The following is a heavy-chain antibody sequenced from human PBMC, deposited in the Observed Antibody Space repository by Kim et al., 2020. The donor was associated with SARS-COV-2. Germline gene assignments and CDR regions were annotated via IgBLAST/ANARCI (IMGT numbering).Heavy chain of an antibody. CDR2: ISSSSSYI. Sequence: GGSLRLSCAASGFTFSSYSMNWVRQAPGKGLEWVSSISSSSSYIYYADSVKGRFTISRDNAKNSLYLQMNSLRAEDTAVYYCARDGVPMVRGVIGSFDIWGQGTMVTVSS. V-gene: IGHV3-21*01. D-gene: IGHD3-10*01. CDR1: GFTFSSYS. J-gene: IGHJ3*02. CDR3: ARDGVPMVRGVIGSFDI.